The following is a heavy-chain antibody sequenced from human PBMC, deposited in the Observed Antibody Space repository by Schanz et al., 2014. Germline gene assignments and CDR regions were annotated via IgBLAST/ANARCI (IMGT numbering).Heavy chain of an antibody. Sequence: QVQLVQSGGEMKKPGPSVKVSCTASGYTLKNYGISWVRQAPGLGLEWMGWISPYNGNTNYAQKLQGRVTMTTDTSTSTAYMELRSLRSDDTAVYYCARGGYSSGWYDRDIAHFDYWGQGTLVTVSS. CDR2: ISPYNGNT. CDR1: GYTLKNYG. V-gene: IGHV1-18*01. D-gene: IGHD6-19*01. J-gene: IGHJ4*02. CDR3: ARGGYSSGWYDRDIAHFDY.